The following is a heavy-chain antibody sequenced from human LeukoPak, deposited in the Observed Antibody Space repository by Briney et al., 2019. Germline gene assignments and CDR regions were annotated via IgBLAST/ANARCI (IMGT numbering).Heavy chain of an antibody. CDR3: ARLQGDSTAIFDY. Sequence: SETLSLTCTVSGGSNSGHYCSWIRQPPAKGLEWVGYVYYSGETNYNPSLKSRVTISVDTSKNQFSLKLTSVTAADTAVYYCARLQGDSTAIFDYWGQGILVSVSS. CDR2: VYYSGET. V-gene: IGHV4-59*11. D-gene: IGHD2-21*01. CDR1: GGSNSGHY. J-gene: IGHJ4*02.